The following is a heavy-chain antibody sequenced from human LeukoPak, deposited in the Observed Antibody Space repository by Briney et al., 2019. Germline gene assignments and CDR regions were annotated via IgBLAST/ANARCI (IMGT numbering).Heavy chain of an antibody. CDR1: GYTFTSYA. V-gene: IGHV1-18*01. Sequence: GASVKVSCKASGYTFTSYAITWVRQAPGQGLEWMGWISAYNGNTNYAQMLQGRVTMTTDTSTSTAYMELRSLRSDDTAVYYCARFRTYFRVVSPDAFDVWGQGTMVTVSS. D-gene: IGHD3-22*01. J-gene: IGHJ3*01. CDR2: ISAYNGNT. CDR3: ARFRTYFRVVSPDAFDV.